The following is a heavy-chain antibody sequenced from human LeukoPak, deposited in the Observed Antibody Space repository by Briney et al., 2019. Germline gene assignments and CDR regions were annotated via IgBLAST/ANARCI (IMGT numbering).Heavy chain of an antibody. CDR3: AELGITMIGGV. V-gene: IGHV3-23*01. D-gene: IGHD3-10*02. CDR2: ISGSAGTT. J-gene: IGHJ6*04. CDR1: GFNFKNYG. Sequence: GGTLRLSCAASGFNFKNYGMSWVRQAPGKGLEWVSDISGSAGTTHYADSVKGRFTISRDNSKNTLYLQMNSLRAEDSAVYYCAELGITMIGGVWGKGTTVTISS.